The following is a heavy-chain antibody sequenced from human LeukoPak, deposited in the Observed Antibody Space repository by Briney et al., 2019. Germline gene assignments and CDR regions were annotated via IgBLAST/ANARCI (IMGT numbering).Heavy chain of an antibody. Sequence: SETLSLTCTVSGGSISSFHWNWIRQPPGKGLEWIGYIYYSGSTNYNPSLKSRAAISIDTSKNQFSLKLGSVTAADTAFYYCAPGHYDSSVDYWGPGTLVTVSS. CDR1: GGSISSFH. J-gene: IGHJ4*02. V-gene: IGHV4-59*01. D-gene: IGHD3-22*01. CDR3: APGHYDSSVDY. CDR2: IYYSGST.